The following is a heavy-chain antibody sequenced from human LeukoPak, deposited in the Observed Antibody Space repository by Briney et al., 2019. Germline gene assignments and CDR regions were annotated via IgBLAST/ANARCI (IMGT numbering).Heavy chain of an antibody. D-gene: IGHD3-9*01. CDR3: AKEAVRGYFVGVGPTYYFDY. CDR2: ISSSSSYI. V-gene: IGHV3-21*01. CDR1: GFTFSSYS. J-gene: IGHJ4*02. Sequence: GGSLRLSCAASGFTFSSYSMNWVRQAPGKGLEWVSSISSSSSYIYYADSVKGRFTISRDNAKNSLYLQMNSLRAEDTAVYYCAKEAVRGYFVGVGPTYYFDYWGQGTLVTVSS.